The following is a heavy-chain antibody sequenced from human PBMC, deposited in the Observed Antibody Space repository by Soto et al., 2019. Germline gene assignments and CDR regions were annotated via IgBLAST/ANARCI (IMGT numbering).Heavy chain of an antibody. J-gene: IGHJ3*02. Sequence: QLQLQESAPGLVKPSETLSLTCTVSGGSISSRSYYWGWLRQPPGKGLEWIGSISYSGSTYYNASLKSRVTLSVDTSENQFSLKLSSVTAADTAVYYCARGRNSEFVLVAAALGSRALDICGEGTMIMVSS. CDR2: ISYSGST. D-gene: IGHD2-2*01. V-gene: IGHV4-39*01. CDR1: GGSISSRSYY. CDR3: ARGRNSEFVLVAAALGSRALDI.